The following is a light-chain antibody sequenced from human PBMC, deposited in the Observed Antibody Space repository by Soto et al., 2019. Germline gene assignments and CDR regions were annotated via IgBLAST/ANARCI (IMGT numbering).Light chain of an antibody. J-gene: IGKJ1*01. CDR3: QQYGSSQWT. V-gene: IGKV3-20*01. Sequence: EVVLTQSPGTLSLSPGETASLSCRASQSVISSSLAWYQHKPGQAPRLLIYGTSSRATRIPDRFSVSGSGTDFTLTISRLEPEDFAVYYCQQYGSSQWTFGQGTKLEIK. CDR1: QSVISSS. CDR2: GTS.